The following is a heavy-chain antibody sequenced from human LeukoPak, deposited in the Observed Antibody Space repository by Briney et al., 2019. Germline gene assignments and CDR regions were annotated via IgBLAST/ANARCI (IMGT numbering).Heavy chain of an antibody. V-gene: IGHV1-24*01. D-gene: IGHD3-22*01. CDR1: RYTLTELS. J-gene: IGHJ3*02. Sequence: ASVKVSCKVSRYTLTELSMHWVRQAPGKGLEWMGGFDPEDGETIYAQKFQGRVTMTEDTSTDTAYMELSSLRSEDTAVYYCATGVYYYDSRGAFDIWGQGTMVTVSS. CDR2: FDPEDGET. CDR3: ATGVYYYDSRGAFDI.